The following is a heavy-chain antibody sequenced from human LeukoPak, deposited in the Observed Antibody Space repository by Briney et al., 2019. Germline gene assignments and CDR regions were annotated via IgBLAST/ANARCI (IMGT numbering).Heavy chain of an antibody. J-gene: IGHJ4*02. CDR1: GFTFSSYA. CDR2: ISGSGGST. Sequence: GGSLTLSCAASGFTFSSYAMSGVRQAPGKGLEWVSAISGSGGSTYYADSVKGRFTISRDNSKNTLYLQMNSLRAEDTAVYYCAKDLGYYYDSSGYYPFDYWGQGTLVTVSS. CDR3: AKDLGYYYDSSGYYPFDY. V-gene: IGHV3-23*01. D-gene: IGHD3-22*01.